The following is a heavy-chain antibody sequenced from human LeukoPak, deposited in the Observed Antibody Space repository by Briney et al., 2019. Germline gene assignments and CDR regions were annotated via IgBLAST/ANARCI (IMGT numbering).Heavy chain of an antibody. Sequence: GGSLRLSCAASGFTFSSYAMNWVRQAPGKGPDWVSLISFSGANSYYADSVKGRFTISRDNSKDTLFLQMNSLRAEDTAIYYCARDIQLSTWGLGTMVTVSS. CDR3: ARDIQLST. CDR2: ISFSGANS. D-gene: IGHD5-24*01. CDR1: GFTFSSYA. V-gene: IGHV3-23*01. J-gene: IGHJ3*01.